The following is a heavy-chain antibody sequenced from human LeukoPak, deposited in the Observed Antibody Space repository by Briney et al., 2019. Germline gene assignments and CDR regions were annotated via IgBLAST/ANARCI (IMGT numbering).Heavy chain of an antibody. Sequence: GGSLRLSCAASGFTFSDYYMSWFRQAPVKGLEWVSYISSSSSYKNYANSVKGRFTISRDNAKNSLYLQMNSLRAEDTAMYYCARDYYGSGSSPFDYWGQGTLVTVSS. CDR1: GFTFSDYY. D-gene: IGHD3-10*01. CDR2: ISSSSSYK. CDR3: ARDYYGSGSSPFDY. V-gene: IGHV3-11*06. J-gene: IGHJ4*02.